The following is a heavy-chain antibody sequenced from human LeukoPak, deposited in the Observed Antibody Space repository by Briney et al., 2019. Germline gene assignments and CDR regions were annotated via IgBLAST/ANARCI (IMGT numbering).Heavy chain of an antibody. Sequence: SETLSLTCNVSGGSLSNYYWSWIRQTPGKGLERLGQINQSGRTNYNSSLKSRVTLSVDTSKNQFSLKLTSMTAADTAVYYCARDSSGDYVFTYWGQGTLVTVSS. V-gene: IGHV4-34*01. D-gene: IGHD4-17*01. J-gene: IGHJ4*02. CDR3: ARDSSGDYVFTY. CDR1: GGSLSNYY. CDR2: INQSGRT.